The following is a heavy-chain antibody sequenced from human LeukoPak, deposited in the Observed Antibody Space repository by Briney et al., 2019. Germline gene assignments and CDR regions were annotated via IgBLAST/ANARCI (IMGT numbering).Heavy chain of an antibody. J-gene: IGHJ4*02. V-gene: IGHV4-59*01. Sequence: PSETLSLTCTVSGGSISSYYWSWIRQPPGKGLEWIGYIYYSGSTNYNPSLKSRVTISVDTSKNQFSLKLSSVTAADTAVYYCARSRRPSTMVRGVIFDYWGQGTLVTVSS. CDR3: ARSRRPSTMVRGVIFDY. CDR1: GGSISSYY. CDR2: IYYSGST. D-gene: IGHD3-10*01.